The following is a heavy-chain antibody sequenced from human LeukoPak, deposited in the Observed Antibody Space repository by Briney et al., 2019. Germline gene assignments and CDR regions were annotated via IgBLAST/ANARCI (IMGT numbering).Heavy chain of an antibody. V-gene: IGHV4-4*07. J-gene: IGHJ4*02. Sequence: SETLSLTCTVSGGSISSYYWSWIRRPAGKGLEWIGRIYTSGSTNYNPSLKSRVTMSVDTSKNQFSLKLSSVTAADTAVYYCARARRPYSGSYDLYYWGQGTLVTVSS. CDR3: ARARRPYSGSYDLYY. D-gene: IGHD1-26*01. CDR1: GGSISSYY. CDR2: IYTSGST.